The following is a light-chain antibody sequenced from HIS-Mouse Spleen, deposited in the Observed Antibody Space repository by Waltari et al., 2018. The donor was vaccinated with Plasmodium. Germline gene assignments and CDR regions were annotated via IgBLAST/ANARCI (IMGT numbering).Light chain of an antibody. J-gene: IGLJ2*01. V-gene: IGLV2-23*03. CDR3: CSYAGSSTFVV. CDR1: SSDVGSYNL. CDR2: EGS. Sequence: QSALTQPASVSGSPGQSITISCTGTSSDVGSYNLVFWYQQPPGKAPKLIIYEGSKRPSGLSNRFAGSKSGNTASLTISGLQAEDEADYYCCSYAGSSTFVVFGGGTKLTVL.